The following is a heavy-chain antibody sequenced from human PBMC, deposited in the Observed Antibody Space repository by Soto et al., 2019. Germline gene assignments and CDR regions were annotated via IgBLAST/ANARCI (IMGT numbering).Heavy chain of an antibody. D-gene: IGHD3-3*01. V-gene: IGHV1-18*04. CDR3: AREKSRSDFWSGYPHPYYHYGMDV. CDR2: TSAYNGNT. CDR1: GYPFTSYG. J-gene: IGHJ6*02. Sequence: GSVKVSFKASGYPFTSYGISWVRQAPGQGLEWIGWTSAYNGNTNYAQKLQGRVTMTTDTSTSTAYMELRSQRSDDTAVYYCAREKSRSDFWSGYPHPYYHYGMDVWGQGTPVTVSS.